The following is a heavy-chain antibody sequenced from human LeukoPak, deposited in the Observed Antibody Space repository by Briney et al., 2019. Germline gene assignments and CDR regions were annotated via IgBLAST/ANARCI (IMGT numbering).Heavy chain of an antibody. Sequence: GESLKISCKGSGYSFTNYWIGWVRQMPGKGLEWMGIIYPGDSDTRYSPSFQGQVTISADKSIRTAYLQWGSLKASDTAMYYCARSQGYCSGGSCLQGDWFDPWGRGTLVTVSS. J-gene: IGHJ5*02. CDR1: GYSFTNYW. V-gene: IGHV5-51*01. CDR2: IYPGDSDT. CDR3: ARSQGYCSGGSCLQGDWFDP. D-gene: IGHD2-15*01.